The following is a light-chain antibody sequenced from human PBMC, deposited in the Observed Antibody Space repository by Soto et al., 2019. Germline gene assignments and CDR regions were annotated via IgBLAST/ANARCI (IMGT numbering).Light chain of an antibody. J-gene: IGLJ1*01. V-gene: IGLV2-14*01. CDR2: EVT. CDR1: SRDIGFFNY. Sequence: SALTQPASVSGSPGQSITISCTGTSRDIGFFNYVSWYQQFPGNAPKLIIFEVTNRPSGVSNRFSASKSGNTASLTISGLQAEDGADYYCSSYTTRSTSVFGTGTKVTVL. CDR3: SSYTTRSTSV.